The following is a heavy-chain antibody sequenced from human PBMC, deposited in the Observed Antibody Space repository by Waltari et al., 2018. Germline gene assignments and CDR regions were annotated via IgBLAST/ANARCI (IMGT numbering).Heavy chain of an antibody. CDR2: IIPIFGTA. Sequence: QVQLVQSGAEVKKSGSSVKVSCKASGGTFSSYAISWVRQAPGQGLEWMGGIIPIFGTANYAQKFQGRVTITADESTSTAYMELSSLRSEDTAVYYCARDPNYYGSGSDNWFDPWGQGTLVTVSS. V-gene: IGHV1-69*01. D-gene: IGHD3-10*01. CDR3: ARDPNYYGSGSDNWFDP. CDR1: GGTFSSYA. J-gene: IGHJ5*02.